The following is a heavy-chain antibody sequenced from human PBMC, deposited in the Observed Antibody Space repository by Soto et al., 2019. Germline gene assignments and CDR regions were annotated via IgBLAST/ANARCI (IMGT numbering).Heavy chain of an antibody. D-gene: IGHD3-10*01. CDR3: ARQGYGSAPNGFDS. CDR1: DYSIKYGSY. J-gene: IGHJ5*01. Sequence: PSETLSLTCAVSDYSIKYGSYWGFIRQPPGKGEEVLGSSYYNGNSYDTPSVKSRVSIAVYTSKNHFPLRLNSVTAADTDVYYCARQGYGSAPNGFDSWGQGTPVTVSS. CDR2: SYYNGNS. V-gene: IGHV4-38-2*01.